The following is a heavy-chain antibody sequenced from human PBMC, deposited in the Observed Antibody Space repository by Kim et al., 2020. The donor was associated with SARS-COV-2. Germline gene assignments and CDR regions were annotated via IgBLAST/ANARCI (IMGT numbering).Heavy chain of an antibody. CDR2: IHSGGRT. CDR3: TTFTPIYVSGWYYLEY. J-gene: IGHJ4*01. D-gene: IGHD6-19*01. CDR1: GFSVGTQY. Sequence: GGSLRLSCAASGFSVGTQYLTWVRQSPGKGLEWVAVIHSGGRTAYADSVGGRFTISRDISKNTVDLQMNTLRAEDTAVYYCTTFTPIYVSGWYYLEYWG. V-gene: IGHV3-53*01.